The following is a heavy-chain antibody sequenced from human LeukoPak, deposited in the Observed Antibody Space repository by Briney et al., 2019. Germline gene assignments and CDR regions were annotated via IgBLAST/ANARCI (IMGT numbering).Heavy chain of an antibody. CDR2: ISGTGGST. CDR1: GFSFNNFG. D-gene: IGHD3-22*01. V-gene: IGHV3-23*01. Sequence: GGSLRLSCVASGFSFNNFGMTWVRQAPGRGLEWVSSISGTGGSTHYADSVKGRFTISRDNSKNTLYLQMNSLRAGDTAVYYCAKSSYYDSSGFYREYYFDYWGQGTLVPVSS. J-gene: IGHJ4*02. CDR3: AKSSYYDSSGFYREYYFDY.